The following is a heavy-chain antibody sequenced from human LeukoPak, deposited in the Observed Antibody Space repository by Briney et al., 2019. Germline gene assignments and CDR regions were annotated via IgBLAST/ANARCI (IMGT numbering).Heavy chain of an antibody. J-gene: IGHJ4*02. CDR2: ISSSSSTI. V-gene: IGHV3-48*01. D-gene: IGHD3-22*01. Sequence: GGSLRLSCAASGFTFSSYEMNWVRQAPGKGLEWVSYISSSSSTIYYADSVKGRFTISRDNAKNSLYLQMNSLRAEDTAVYYCASYYYDSSGVYYFDYWGQGTLVTVSS. CDR1: GFTFSSYE. CDR3: ASYYYDSSGVYYFDY.